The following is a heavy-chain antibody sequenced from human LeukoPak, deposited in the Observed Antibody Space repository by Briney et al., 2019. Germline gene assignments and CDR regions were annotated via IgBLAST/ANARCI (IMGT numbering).Heavy chain of an antibody. D-gene: IGHD5-18*01. V-gene: IGHV3-74*01. CDR2: IKSDGSST. Sequence: GGSLRLSCAASGFTFSTYWMHWVRQAPGKGLVWVSRIKSDGSSTSYADSAKGRFIISRDNAKNSLYLQMNNLRAEDTAVYYCARDRGKRVETSMVGFPWGQGTLVTVSS. J-gene: IGHJ5*02. CDR3: ARDRGKRVETSMVGFP. CDR1: GFTFSTYW.